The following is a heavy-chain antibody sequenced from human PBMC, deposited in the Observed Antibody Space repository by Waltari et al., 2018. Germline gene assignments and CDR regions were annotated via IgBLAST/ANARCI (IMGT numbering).Heavy chain of an antibody. CDR2: AYYRSKWSN. CDR3: ARGRYTAFDY. V-gene: IGHV6-1*01. J-gene: IGHJ4*02. CDR1: GASFPTTTVA. D-gene: IGHD1-20*01. Sequence: VQLQQSGPRLVKPSQTLSLTCAVSGASFPTTTVAWNWIRQSPSRGLEWLGRAYYRSKWSNDYAVSVKSRIAINPDTSKNEFSLQLNSVTPEDTAVYYCARGRYTAFDYWGQGILVTVSS.